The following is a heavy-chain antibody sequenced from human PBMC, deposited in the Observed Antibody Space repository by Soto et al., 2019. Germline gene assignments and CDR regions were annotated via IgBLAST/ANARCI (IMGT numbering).Heavy chain of an antibody. D-gene: IGHD6-19*01. CDR1: GGSISSYY. J-gene: IGHJ3*02. V-gene: IGHV4-59*08. CDR3: ARHVRGVAGSDAFDI. CDR2: IYYSGST. Sequence: SETLSLTCTVSGGSISSYYWSWIRQPPWKGLEWIGYIYYSGSTNYNPSLKSRVTISVDTSKNQFSLKLSSVTAADTAVYYCARHVRGVAGSDAFDIWGKGTMVTVSS.